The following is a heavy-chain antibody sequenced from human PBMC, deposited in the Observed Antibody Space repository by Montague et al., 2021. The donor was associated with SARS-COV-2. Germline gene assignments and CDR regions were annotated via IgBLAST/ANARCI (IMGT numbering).Heavy chain of an antibody. J-gene: IGHJ3*02. CDR3: AREDPSFDAFDI. Sequence: SLRLSCAASGFIFSDHAMHWFRQAPGKGLEWVAVISYDGSNKYYADSVKGRFTISRDNSKNTLYLQMNSLRAEDTAVYYCAREDPSFDAFDIWGQGTMVTVSS. CDR1: GFIFSDHA. V-gene: IGHV3-30-3*01. CDR2: ISYDGSNK.